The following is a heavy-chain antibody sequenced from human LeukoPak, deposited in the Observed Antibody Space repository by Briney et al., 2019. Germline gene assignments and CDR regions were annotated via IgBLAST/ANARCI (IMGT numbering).Heavy chain of an antibody. CDR2: IIPIFGTA. Sequence: ASVKVSCKASGGTFSSYAISWVRQAPGQGLEWTGGIIPIFGTANYAQKFQGRVTITADESTSTAYMELSSLRSEDTAVYYCAFAEQYIENWFDPWGQGTLVTVSS. CDR3: AFAEQYIENWFDP. D-gene: IGHD4-11*01. CDR1: GGTFSSYA. V-gene: IGHV1-69*01. J-gene: IGHJ5*02.